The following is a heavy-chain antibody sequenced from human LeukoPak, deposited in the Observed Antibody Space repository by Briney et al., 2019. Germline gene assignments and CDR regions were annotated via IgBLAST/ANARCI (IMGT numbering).Heavy chain of an antibody. D-gene: IGHD2-15*01. V-gene: IGHV1-69*04. Sequence: SVKVSCKASGDTFIPYTFSWVRQPPGQGLGWIGRIIPSLDVANYAQKFQGRVTLSVDRDTATTYMEVTSLRSEDTAIYYCARDHCSPGTCLGGHWGQGTLVTVSS. CDR2: IIPSLDVA. J-gene: IGHJ4*02. CDR1: GDTFIPYT. CDR3: ARDHCSPGTCLGGH.